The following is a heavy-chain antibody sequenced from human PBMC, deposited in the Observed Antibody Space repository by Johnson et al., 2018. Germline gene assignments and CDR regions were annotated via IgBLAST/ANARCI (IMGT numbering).Heavy chain of an antibody. V-gene: IGHV3-23*04. CDR3: AKEIIGTTQGH. J-gene: IGHJ1*01. D-gene: IGHD1-7*01. CDR2: ISSSGGST. Sequence: VQLVESGGALVQPGGSLRLSCAASGFTFSSYAMSWVRQAPGKGLECVSVISSSGGSTYYADSVKGRFTISRGNSRNTLYLQRNSLRAEDTAVYYCAKEIIGTTQGHWGQGTLVTVSS. CDR1: GFTFSSYA.